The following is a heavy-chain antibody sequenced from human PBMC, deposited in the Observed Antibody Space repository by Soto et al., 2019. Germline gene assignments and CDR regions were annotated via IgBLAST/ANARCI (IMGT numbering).Heavy chain of an antibody. CDR3: ARGGSGRYEDVDY. CDR2: ISTSSSYI. D-gene: IGHD6-19*01. V-gene: IGHV3-48*03. J-gene: IGHJ4*02. CDR1: GFTFSSYE. Sequence: EVQLVESGGGLVQPGGSLRLSCAASGFTFSSYEMNWVRQAPGKGLEWVSYISTSSSYIHYADSVKGRFTISRDNAKNSMYLQMNSLRAEDTAVYYCARGGSGRYEDVDYWGQGTLVTVSS.